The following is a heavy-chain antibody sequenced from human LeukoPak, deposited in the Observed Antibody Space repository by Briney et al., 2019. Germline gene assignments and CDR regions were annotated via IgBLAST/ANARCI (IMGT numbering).Heavy chain of an antibody. CDR3: ARDVFTYDFRYFDY. D-gene: IGHD3-3*01. CDR1: GFTFSSYA. V-gene: IGHV3-23*01. J-gene: IGHJ4*02. CDR2: ISGGGGST. Sequence: GGSLRLSCAASGFTFSSYAMSWVRQAPGKGLEWVSAISGGGGSTYYADSVKGRFTISRDNSKNTLYLQMNSLRAEDTAVYYCARDVFTYDFRYFDYWGQGTLVTVSS.